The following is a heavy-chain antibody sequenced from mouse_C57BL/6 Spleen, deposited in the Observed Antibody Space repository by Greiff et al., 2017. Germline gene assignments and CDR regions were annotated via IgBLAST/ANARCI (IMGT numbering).Heavy chain of an antibody. V-gene: IGHV1-18*01. CDR2: INPNNGGT. J-gene: IGHJ3*01. CDR3: AVYDYDEVSLAY. CDR1: GYTFTDYN. Sequence: VQLKQSGPELVKPGASVKIPCKASGYTFTDYNMDWVKQSHGKSLEWIGDINPNNGGTIYNQKFKGKATLTVDKSSSKAYMELRSLTSEDTAVYYCAVYDYDEVSLAYWGQGTLVTVSA. D-gene: IGHD2-4*01.